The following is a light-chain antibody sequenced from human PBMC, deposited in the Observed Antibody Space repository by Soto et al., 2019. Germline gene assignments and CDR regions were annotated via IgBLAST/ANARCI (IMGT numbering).Light chain of an antibody. CDR2: DVS. CDR1: IIDVGGYNY. J-gene: IGLJ1*01. CDR3: CSYAGSYTFV. Sequence: QSALTQPLSVSGSPGQSFTISCTLTIIDVGGYNYVSWYQQHPGKAPKLMIYDVSKRPSGVPDRFSGSKSGNTASLTISGLQAEDEADYYCCSYAGSYTFVFGTGTKV. V-gene: IGLV2-11*01.